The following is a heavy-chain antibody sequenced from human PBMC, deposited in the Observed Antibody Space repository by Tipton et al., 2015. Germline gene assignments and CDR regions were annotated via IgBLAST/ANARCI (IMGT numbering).Heavy chain of an antibody. Sequence: TLSLTCTVSGDFISSSSYFWGWIRQPPGKGLEWIGSIYYSGSAYYNPSLKSRVTISVDTSKNQFSLKLSSVTAADTAVYYCARSNYDLLTSYSRSFDYWGRGTLVTVSS. V-gene: IGHV4-39*01. D-gene: IGHD3-9*01. CDR1: GDFISSSSYF. CDR2: IYYSGSA. J-gene: IGHJ4*02. CDR3: ARSNYDLLTSYSRSFDY.